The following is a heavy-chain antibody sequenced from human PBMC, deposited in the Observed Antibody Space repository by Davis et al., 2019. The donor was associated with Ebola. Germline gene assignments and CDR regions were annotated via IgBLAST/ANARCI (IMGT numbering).Heavy chain of an antibody. CDR2: LSARGGST. J-gene: IGHJ4*02. V-gene: IGHV3-23*01. Sequence: GESLKISCAASGFTFSTYAMTWVRQAPGKGLEWVSGLSARGGSTSYADSVRGRFTISRDNSKNTLYLQMNSLRAEDTAVYYCAKFSSGWYLDYWGQGTLVTVSS. D-gene: IGHD6-19*01. CDR3: AKFSSGWYLDY. CDR1: GFTFSTYA.